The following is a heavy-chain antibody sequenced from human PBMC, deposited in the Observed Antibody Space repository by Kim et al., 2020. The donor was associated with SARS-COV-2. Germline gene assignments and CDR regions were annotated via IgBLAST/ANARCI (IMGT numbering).Heavy chain of an antibody. CDR1: GLTFTNAW. D-gene: IGHD2-21*01. V-gene: IGHV3-15*01. CDR3: STRLLFDFDYYGVDV. Sequence: GGSLRLSCTASGLTFTNAWMTWVRQAPGKGLEWVGRIKSTTDGGTTDYAAPVKGRFIISRDDSQNTLWLQMNSLKTADTAVYYCSTRLLFDFDYYGVDVWGRGTTVTVSS. J-gene: IGHJ6*02. CDR2: IKSTTDGGTT.